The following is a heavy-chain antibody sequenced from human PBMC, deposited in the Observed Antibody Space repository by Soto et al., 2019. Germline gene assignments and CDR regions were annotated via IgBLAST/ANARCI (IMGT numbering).Heavy chain of an antibody. Sequence: SETLSLTCTVSGGSISSGGYYWSWIRQHPGKGLEWIGSIYYSGSAYNNPSLRSRLTISVDTSKNQFSLKLSSVTAADTAVYYCARYYYGSTGYFDYWGQGTLVTLSS. J-gene: IGHJ4*02. CDR3: ARYYYGSTGYFDY. CDR1: GGSISSGGYY. D-gene: IGHD3-22*01. V-gene: IGHV4-31*03. CDR2: IYYSGSA.